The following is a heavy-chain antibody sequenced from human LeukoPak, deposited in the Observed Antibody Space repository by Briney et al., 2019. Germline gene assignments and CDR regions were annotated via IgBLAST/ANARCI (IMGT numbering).Heavy chain of an antibody. CDR3: AKEPSYFDY. J-gene: IGHJ4*02. CDR2: ISYDGSNK. V-gene: IGHV3-30*18. Sequence: PGRSLRLSCAASGFTFSSYGMHWVRQAPGKGLEWVAVISYDGSNKYYADSVKGRFTISRDNSKNTLYLQMNSLRAEDTAVYYCAKEPSYFDYWGQGTLVTVSS. CDR1: GFTFSSYG.